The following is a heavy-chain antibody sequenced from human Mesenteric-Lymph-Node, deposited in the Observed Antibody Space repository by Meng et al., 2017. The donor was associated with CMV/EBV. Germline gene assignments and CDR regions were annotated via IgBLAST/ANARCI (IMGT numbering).Heavy chain of an antibody. CDR3: ARGSFYSYSGKHYFAH. V-gene: IGHV1-2*02. CDR1: GYSCSGYY. CDR2: INTTSDGT. J-gene: IGHJ4*02. D-gene: IGHD3-10*01. Sequence: GYSCSGYYINWVRQAPGQELEWVGGINTTSDGTNYAQMFKGRVTVTRATYISTTYMELTSLRSDDTAVYYCARGSFYSYSGKHYFAHWGQGTLVTVSS.